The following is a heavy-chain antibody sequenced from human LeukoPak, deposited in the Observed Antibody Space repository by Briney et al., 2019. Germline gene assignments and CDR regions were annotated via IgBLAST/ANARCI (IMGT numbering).Heavy chain of an antibody. J-gene: IGHJ6*02. V-gene: IGHV4-34*01. CDR2: INHTGST. Sequence: SETLSLTCAVYGGSFSGYYWSWIRQPPGKGLEWIGEINHTGSTNYNPSLKSRVTISVDTSKNQFYLKLSSVTAADTAVYYCAREGYYYYGMDVWGQGTTVAVSS. CDR1: GGSFSGYY. CDR3: AREGYYYYGMDV.